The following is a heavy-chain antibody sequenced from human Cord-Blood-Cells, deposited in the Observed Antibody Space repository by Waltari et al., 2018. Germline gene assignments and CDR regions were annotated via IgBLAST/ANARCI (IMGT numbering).Heavy chain of an antibody. CDR1: RGSFSGYY. CDR3: ARGTNWYFDL. J-gene: IGHJ2*01. CDR2: INHSGST. V-gene: IGHV4-34*01. Sequence: QVQLQQWGAGLLKPSETLSLTCAVYRGSFSGYYWSWIRQPPGKGLEWIGEINHSGSTNYNPSLKSRVTISVDTSKNQFSLKLSSVTAADTAVYYCARGTNWYFDLWGRGTLVTVSS.